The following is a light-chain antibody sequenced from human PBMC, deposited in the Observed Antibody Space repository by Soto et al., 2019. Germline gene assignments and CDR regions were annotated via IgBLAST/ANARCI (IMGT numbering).Light chain of an antibody. CDR2: EAS. Sequence: DIQMTQSPSTLSASVGDRVTITCRASPSTSTWLAWYQQRPGKTTKRLISEASKLESGVPSRFSGSGSGTEFTLTISSLQPDDFATYYCQQYITYPYAFGQGTKVEIK. J-gene: IGKJ1*01. CDR1: PSTSTW. V-gene: IGKV1-5*03. CDR3: QQYITYPYA.